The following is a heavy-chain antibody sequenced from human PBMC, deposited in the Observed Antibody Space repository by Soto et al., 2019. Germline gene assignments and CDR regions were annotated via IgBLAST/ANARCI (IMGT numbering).Heavy chain of an antibody. D-gene: IGHD6-19*01. CDR1: GGSISSGAYF. CDR2: ISYIGTT. Sequence: PSETLSLTCTVSGGSISSGAYFWNWIRQSPGKGLEWLGYISYIGTTNYNPSLKSRVTMSVDTSKNHFSLNLTSVTAADTAVYYCAREAGPDRWFDPWGQGTLVTVSS. CDR3: AREAGPDRWFDP. J-gene: IGHJ5*02. V-gene: IGHV4-61*03.